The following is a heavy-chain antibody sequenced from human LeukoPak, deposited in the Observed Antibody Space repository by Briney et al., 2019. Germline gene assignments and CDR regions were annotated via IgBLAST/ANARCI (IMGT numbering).Heavy chain of an antibody. J-gene: IGHJ4*02. CDR2: IKVDGSER. Sequence: GGCLRLSCAVSGTRFSNYWMSWVRQAPGKGLEWVANIKVDGSERYYVDSVKGRFTISRDNAKKSLYLQMNSLRVEDTAVYYCVTDDSRYGGSPDYWGQGTLLTVSS. D-gene: IGHD1-26*01. CDR1: GTRFSNYW. V-gene: IGHV3-7*01. CDR3: VTDDSRYGGSPDY.